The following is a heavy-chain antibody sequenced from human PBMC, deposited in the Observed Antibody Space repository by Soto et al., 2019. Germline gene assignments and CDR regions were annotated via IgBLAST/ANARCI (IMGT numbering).Heavy chain of an antibody. CDR1: GFTLDNHA. CDR2: IGGIVQNDDT. D-gene: IGHD2-8*01. J-gene: IGHJ2*01. Sequence: QVQVVQSEVEVKRPGASVRISCKASGFTLDNHAMTWVRQAPGQGLEWMGWIGGIVQNDDTNYARKSQARLTMARDTSPNTVYMDLRSLRSDDTAVYYCARGTKGAGGWYFDLWGRGTLVVVSS. CDR3: ARGTKGAGGWYFDL. V-gene: IGHV1-18*01.